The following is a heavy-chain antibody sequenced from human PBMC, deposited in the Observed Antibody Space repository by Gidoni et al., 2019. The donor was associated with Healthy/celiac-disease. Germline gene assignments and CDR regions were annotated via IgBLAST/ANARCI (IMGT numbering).Heavy chain of an antibody. D-gene: IGHD3-22*01. V-gene: IGHV3-30*18. Sequence: QVQLVESGGGVVQPGRSLRLSCAASGFTFSSYGMHWVRQAPGKGLEWVAVISYDGSNKYYADSVKGRFTISRDNSKNTLYLQMNSLRAEDTAVYYCAKAHYYDSSGYLNWFDPWGQGTLVTVSS. CDR3: AKAHYYDSSGYLNWFDP. J-gene: IGHJ5*02. CDR1: GFTFSSYG. CDR2: ISYDGSNK.